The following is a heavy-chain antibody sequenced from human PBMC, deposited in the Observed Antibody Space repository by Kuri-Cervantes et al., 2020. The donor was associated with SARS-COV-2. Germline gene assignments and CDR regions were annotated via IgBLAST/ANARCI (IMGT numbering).Heavy chain of an antibody. Sequence: GGSLRLSCAASGFTFSSYGMHWARQAPGKGLEWVAFVRSDGSNKHYTDSVKGRFTISRDNSKNTLYLQMNSLRPEDTAVYYCAKDDGGSFGLFDNWGQGILVTVSS. V-gene: IGHV3-30*02. CDR1: GFTFSSYG. CDR2: VRSDGSNK. J-gene: IGHJ4*02. CDR3: AKDDGGSFGLFDN. D-gene: IGHD1-26*01.